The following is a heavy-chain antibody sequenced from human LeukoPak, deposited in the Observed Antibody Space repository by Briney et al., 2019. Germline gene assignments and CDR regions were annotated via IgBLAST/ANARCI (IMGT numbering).Heavy chain of an antibody. CDR2: IYYSGST. J-gene: IGHJ5*02. D-gene: IGHD1-1*01. Sequence: SQTLSLTCTVSGGSISSGGYYWSWIRQHPGKGLEWIGHIYYSGSTYYNPSLKSRVTISVDTSKNQFSLKLSSVTAADTAVYYCARVMLERQVRWFDPWGQGTLVTVSS. V-gene: IGHV4-31*03. CDR3: ARVMLERQVRWFDP. CDR1: GGSISSGGYY.